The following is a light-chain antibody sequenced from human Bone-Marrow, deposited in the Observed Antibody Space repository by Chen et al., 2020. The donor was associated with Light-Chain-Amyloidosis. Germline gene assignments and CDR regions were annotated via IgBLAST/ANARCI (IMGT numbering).Light chain of an antibody. J-gene: IGLJ2*01. CDR3: QSADSSGTYEVI. V-gene: IGLV3-25*03. Sequence: SYELTQPPSVSVSPGQTSRITCSGDDLPTKYAYWYQQTPGQAPVLVLHRDTERPSGISERFSGSRSGTTATLTISGVQAEDEADYHCQSADSSGTYEVIFGGGTKLTVL. CDR1: DLPTKY. CDR2: RDT.